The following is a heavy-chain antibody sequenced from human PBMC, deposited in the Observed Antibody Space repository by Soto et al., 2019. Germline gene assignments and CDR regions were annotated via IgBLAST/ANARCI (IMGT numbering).Heavy chain of an antibody. Sequence: QVQLVQSGAAVEKPGSSVKISCTASGDSFSSYTLSWMRQAPGHGLEWMGRIVPLLGTTNYAPQFQGSVTFTADKSTSTVDMEVSSLRSEDTALYYCARYLSAVAGTQAFDIWGQGTMVIVSS. J-gene: IGHJ3*02. V-gene: IGHV1-69*08. D-gene: IGHD6-19*01. CDR3: ARYLSAVAGTQAFDI. CDR1: GDSFSSYT. CDR2: IVPLLGTT.